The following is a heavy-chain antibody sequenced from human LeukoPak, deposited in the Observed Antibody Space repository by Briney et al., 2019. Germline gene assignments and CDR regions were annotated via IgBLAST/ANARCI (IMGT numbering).Heavy chain of an antibody. V-gene: IGHV3-30*04. CDR2: ISYDGSNK. CDR1: GFTFSSYA. J-gene: IGHJ4*02. CDR3: ARGRRGQLTRYYFDY. D-gene: IGHD3-9*01. Sequence: GGSLRLSCAASGFTFSSYAMHWVRQAPGKGLEWVAVISYDGSNKYYADSVKGRFTISRDNSKNTLYLQMNSLRAEDTAVYYCARGRRGQLTRYYFDYWGQGTLVTVSS.